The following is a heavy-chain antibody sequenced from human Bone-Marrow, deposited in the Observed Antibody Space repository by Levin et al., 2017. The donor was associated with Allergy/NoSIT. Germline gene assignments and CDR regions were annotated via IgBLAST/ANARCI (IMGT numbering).Heavy chain of an antibody. CDR1: GFTFSSYG. V-gene: IGHV3-30*18. CDR2: ISYDGSNK. J-gene: IGHJ3*02. Sequence: GSLRLSCAASGFTFSSYGMHWVRQAPGKGLEWVAVISYDGSNKYYADSVKGRFTISRDNSKNTLYLQMNSLRAEDTAVYYCANEPKARTWNCSSTSCYGGENDAFDSWGQGTMVTVSS. D-gene: IGHD2-2*01. CDR3: ANEPKARTWNCSSTSCYGGENDAFDS.